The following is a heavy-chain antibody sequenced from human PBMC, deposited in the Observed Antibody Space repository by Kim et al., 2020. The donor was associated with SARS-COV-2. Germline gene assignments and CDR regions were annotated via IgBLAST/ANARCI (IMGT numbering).Heavy chain of an antibody. CDR3: ARAWGLDY. D-gene: IGHD3-16*01. CDR2: NGNT. Sequence: NGNTKYSQKFQGRVTITRDTSASTAYMELSSLRSEDTAVYYCARAWGLDYWGQGTLVTVSS. J-gene: IGHJ4*02. V-gene: IGHV1-3*01.